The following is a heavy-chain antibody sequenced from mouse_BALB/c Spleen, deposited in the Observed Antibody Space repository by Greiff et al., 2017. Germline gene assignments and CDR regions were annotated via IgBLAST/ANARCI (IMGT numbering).Heavy chain of an antibody. CDR2: INPSNGRT. J-gene: IGHJ4*01. D-gene: IGHD1-2*01. Sequence: QVQLQQPGAELVKPGASVKLSCKASGYTFTSYWMHWVKQRPGQGLEWIGEINPSNGRTNYNEKFKSKATLTVDKSSSTAYMQLSSLTSEDSAVYYCARYTTAPMDYWGQGTSVTVSS. CDR3: ARYTTAPMDY. CDR1: GYTFTSYW. V-gene: IGHV1S81*02.